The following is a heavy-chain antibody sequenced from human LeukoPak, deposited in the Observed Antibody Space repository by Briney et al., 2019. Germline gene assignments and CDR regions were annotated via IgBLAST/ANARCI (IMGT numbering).Heavy chain of an antibody. CDR1: GFTFRSYA. V-gene: IGHV3-23*01. Sequence: GGSLRLSCGASGFTFRSYAMSWVRQAPGKGLEWIAGIVGGGSTAYAGSVKGRVTISRDNSKNTLYLQMNSLRAEDTAVYYCAKDSDGDYSDAFDIWGQGTMVTVSS. CDR3: AKDSDGDYSDAFDI. J-gene: IGHJ3*02. D-gene: IGHD4-17*01. CDR2: IVGGGST.